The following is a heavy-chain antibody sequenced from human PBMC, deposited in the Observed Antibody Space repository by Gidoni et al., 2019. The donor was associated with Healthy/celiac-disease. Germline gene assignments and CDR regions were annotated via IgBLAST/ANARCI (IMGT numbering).Heavy chain of an antibody. CDR3: ARGASSIAARLNWFDP. CDR2: ISSSSSYI. Sequence: EVQLVESGGGLVKPGGSLRLSCAASGFTFSSYSMNWVRQAPGKGLGWVSSISSSSSYIYYADSVKGRFTISRDNAKNSLYLQMNSLRAEDTAVYYCARGASSIAARLNWFDPWGQGTLVTVSS. V-gene: IGHV3-21*01. J-gene: IGHJ5*02. CDR1: GFTFSSYS. D-gene: IGHD6-6*01.